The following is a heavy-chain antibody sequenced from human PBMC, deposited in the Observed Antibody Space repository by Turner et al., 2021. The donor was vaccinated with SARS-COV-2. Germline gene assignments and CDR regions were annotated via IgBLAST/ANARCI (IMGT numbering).Heavy chain of an antibody. CDR2: TFHSGST. CDR3: ARHGNPDYTTRIDY. Sequence: QLHLQESGPGLVKPSETLSLTCTVSGGSISSSSYYWGGLRQPPGKGLEWSGSTFHSGSTNYNPTITRDVTMSVVTSKIRFSLKLGSVTAADAAVYYCARHGNPDYTTRIDYWGQGTLVTVSS. CDR1: GGSISSSSYY. J-gene: IGHJ4*02. D-gene: IGHD4-4*01. V-gene: IGHV4-39*01.